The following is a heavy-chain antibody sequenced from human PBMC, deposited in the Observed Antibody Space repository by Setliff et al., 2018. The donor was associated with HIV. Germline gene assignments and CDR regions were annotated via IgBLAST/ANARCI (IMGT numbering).Heavy chain of an antibody. V-gene: IGHV4-39*01. CDR2: IYYSGSG. Sequence: SETLSLTCTVSGGSISSSSYYWGWIRQPPGKGLEWIVSIYYSGSGYYNPSLKSRVTISVDTSKNQFSLKLNSVTAADTAMYYCARHLRGYSGGWYDEALAFNYWGQGTLVTVSS. CDR1: GGSISSSSYY. CDR3: ARHLRGYSGGWYDEALAFNY. D-gene: IGHD6-19*01. J-gene: IGHJ4*02.